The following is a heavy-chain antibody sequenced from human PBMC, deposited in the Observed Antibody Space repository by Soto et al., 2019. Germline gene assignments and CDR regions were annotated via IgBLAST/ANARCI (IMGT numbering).Heavy chain of an antibody. V-gene: IGHV1-3*01. Sequence: ASVKVSCKASGYTFTSYAMHWVRQAPGQRLEWMGWINAGNGNTKYSQKFQGRVTITRDTSASTAYMELSSLRSDDTAVYYCARSGSVPYYYYGLDVWGQVTTVTVSS. CDR1: GYTFTSYA. D-gene: IGHD1-26*01. CDR3: ARSGSVPYYYYGLDV. CDR2: INAGNGNT. J-gene: IGHJ6*02.